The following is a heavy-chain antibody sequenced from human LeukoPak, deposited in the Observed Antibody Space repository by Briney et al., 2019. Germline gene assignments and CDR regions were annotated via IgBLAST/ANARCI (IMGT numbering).Heavy chain of an antibody. D-gene: IGHD2-8*01. V-gene: IGHV1-46*01. CDR3: ARARPYCPDGVCLKYDYGMDV. CDR2: IHPSGGST. CDR1: GYTFITYY. Sequence: ASVKVSCKASGYTFITYYMHWVRHAPGQELEWMGIIHPSGGSTSYIQKFQGRVTMTRDTSTGTVYMELSSLRSEDTAVYYCARARPYCPDGVCLKYDYGMDVCGQGTTVIVSS. J-gene: IGHJ6*02.